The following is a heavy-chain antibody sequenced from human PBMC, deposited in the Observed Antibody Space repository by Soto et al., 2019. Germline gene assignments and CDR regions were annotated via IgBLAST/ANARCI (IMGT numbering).Heavy chain of an antibody. J-gene: IGHJ4*02. D-gene: IGHD3-3*01. CDR2: IIPIYGTA. CDR3: VRGATLRGVEWRDSSFDY. V-gene: IGHV1-69*06. CDR1: RGTFSSFT. Sequence: GASVNVSCKASRGTFSSFTISWVRQAPGQGLEWMGGIIPIYGTANYAQKFQGRVTMTGDTSTRTVYMELSSLRSEDTAVYYCVRGATLRGVEWRDSSFDYWGQGTVVTVSS.